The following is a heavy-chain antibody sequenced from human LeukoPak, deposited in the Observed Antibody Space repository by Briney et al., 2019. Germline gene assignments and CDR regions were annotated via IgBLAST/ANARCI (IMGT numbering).Heavy chain of an antibody. V-gene: IGHV3-48*01. CDR2: ISSSSSTI. CDR1: GFTFSSYS. J-gene: IGHJ3*02. CDR3: ARKLYSDNSHDALDI. D-gene: IGHD1-26*01. Sequence: GGSLRLSCAASGFTFSSYSMNWVRQAPGKGLEWVSYISSSSSTIYYADSVKGRFTISRDNAKNSLYLQMNSLRAEDTAVYYCARKLYSDNSHDALDIWGQGTMVIVSS.